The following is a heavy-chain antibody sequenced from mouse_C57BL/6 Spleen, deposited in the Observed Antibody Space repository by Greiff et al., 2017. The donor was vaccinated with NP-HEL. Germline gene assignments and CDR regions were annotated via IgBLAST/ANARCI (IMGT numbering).Heavy chain of an antibody. CDR1: GYTFTDYY. CDR3: ARSGSKGGPYAMDY. CDR2: IGPGSGST. Sequence: QVQLQQSGAELVKPGASVKVSCKASGYTFTDYYINWVKQRPGQGLEWIGKIGPGSGSTYYNEKFKGKATLTADKSSSTAYMQISSLTSEDSAVYFCARSGSKGGPYAMDYWGQGTSVTVSS. J-gene: IGHJ4*01. D-gene: IGHD1-3*01. V-gene: IGHV1-77*01.